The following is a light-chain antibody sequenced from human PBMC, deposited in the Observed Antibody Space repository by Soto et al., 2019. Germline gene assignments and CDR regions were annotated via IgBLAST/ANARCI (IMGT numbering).Light chain of an antibody. V-gene: IGLV2-23*01. CDR3: GSYADSITRYV. Sequence: QSVLTQPASVSGSPGQSITISCTGTSSDVGSYNLVSWYQQHPGKAPKLMIYEGSKRPSGVSNRFSGSKSGSTSSLTISGRQAEDEGDYYCGSYADSITRYVLGAGAKLTVL. J-gene: IGLJ1*01. CDR2: EGS. CDR1: SSDVGSYNL.